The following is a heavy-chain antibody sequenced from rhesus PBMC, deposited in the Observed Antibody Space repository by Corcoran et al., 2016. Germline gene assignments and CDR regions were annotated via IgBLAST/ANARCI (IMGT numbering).Heavy chain of an antibody. CDR3: ARRRLDIDY. CDR1: GGSISSSY. CDR2: IYGRGSST. D-gene: IGHD5-24*01. Sequence: QLQLQESGPGLVKPSETLSVTCAVSGGSISSSYWSWIRQAPGKGLDWIGYIYGRGSSTNYNPSLKSRVTLSVDTSKNQLSLKLSSVTTADTAVYYCARRRLDIDYWGQGVLVTVSS. V-gene: IGHV4-169*01. J-gene: IGHJ4*01.